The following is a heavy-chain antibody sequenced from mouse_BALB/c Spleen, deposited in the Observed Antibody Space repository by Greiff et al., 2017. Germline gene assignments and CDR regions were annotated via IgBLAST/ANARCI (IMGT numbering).Heavy chain of an antibody. CDR2: ISYSGST. J-gene: IGHJ4*01. V-gene: IGHV3-2*02. CDR3: ARGYGNYVGAMDY. Sequence: VQLQQSGPGLVKPSQSLSLTCTVTGYSITSDYAWNWIRQFPGNKLEWMGYISYSGSTSYNPSLKSRISITRDTSKNQFFLQLNSVTTEDTATYYCARGYGNYVGAMDYWGQGTSVTVSS. CDR1: GYSITSDYA. D-gene: IGHD2-10*02.